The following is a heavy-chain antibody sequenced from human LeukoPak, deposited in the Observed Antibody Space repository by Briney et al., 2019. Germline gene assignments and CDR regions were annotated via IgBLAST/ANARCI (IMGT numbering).Heavy chain of an antibody. CDR3: ARAECGGDCYLDY. D-gene: IGHD2-21*02. CDR1: GGSISSGDYY. V-gene: IGHV4-30-4*01. J-gene: IGHJ4*02. Sequence: SQTLSLTCTVSGGSISSGDYYWSWIRQPLGKGLEWIGYIYYSGSTYYNPSLKSRVTISVDTSKNQFSLKLSSVTAADTAVYYCARAECGGDCYLDYWGQGTLVTVSS. CDR2: IYYSGST.